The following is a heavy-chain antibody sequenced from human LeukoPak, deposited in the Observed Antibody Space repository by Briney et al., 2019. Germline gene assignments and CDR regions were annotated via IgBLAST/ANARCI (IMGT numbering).Heavy chain of an antibody. CDR1: GFTVSSNY. D-gene: IGHD4-23*01. Sequence: GGSLRLSCAASGFTVSSNYMSWVRQAPGKGLEWVSSISGSGDITYYADSVKGRFTISRDNAKNSLYLQMNSLRAEDTAVYYCARDGVTRGAFDIWGQGTMVTVSS. CDR3: ARDGVTRGAFDI. V-gene: IGHV3-21*01. J-gene: IGHJ3*02. CDR2: ISGSGDIT.